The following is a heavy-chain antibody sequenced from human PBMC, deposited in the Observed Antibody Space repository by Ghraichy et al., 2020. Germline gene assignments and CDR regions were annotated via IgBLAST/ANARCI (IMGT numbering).Heavy chain of an antibody. J-gene: IGHJ3*02. V-gene: IGHV3-48*01. CDR2: ISSSSTI. CDR1: GFTFSSYS. Sequence: GGSLRLSCAASGFTFSSYSMNWVRQAPGKGLEWVSYISSSSTIYYADSVKGRFTISRDNAKNSLYLQMNSLRAEDTAVYYCARDSGLGPGMVRGVIITSQAFDIWGQGTMVTVSS. D-gene: IGHD3-10*01. CDR3: ARDSGLGPGMVRGVIITSQAFDI.